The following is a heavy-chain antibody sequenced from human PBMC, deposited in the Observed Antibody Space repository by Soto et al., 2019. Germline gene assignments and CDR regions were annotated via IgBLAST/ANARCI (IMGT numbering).Heavy chain of an antibody. V-gene: IGHV4-59*01. CDR1: GGSISSYY. J-gene: IGHJ4*02. D-gene: IGHD2-8*02. Sequence: SETLSLTCTVSGGSISSYYWSWIRQPPGKGLEWIGYIYYSGSTNYNPSLKSRVTISVDTSKNQFSLKLSSVTAADTAVYDCARGTAYASDYWGQGPLVTVSS. CDR3: ARGTAYASDY. CDR2: IYYSGST.